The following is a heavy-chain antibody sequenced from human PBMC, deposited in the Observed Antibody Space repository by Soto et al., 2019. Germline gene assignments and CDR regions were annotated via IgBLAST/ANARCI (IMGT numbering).Heavy chain of an antibody. CDR2: LYNSGDT. V-gene: IGHV4-61*01. CDR3: ATLHPPGWVDP. Sequence: QVRLQESGPGLVKPSETLSLTCSVSGDSVTRRSSYWIWLRQAPGKGLDWIGYLYNSGDTNNKPSLRGRASISGDTSKNQFSLNLTSVTTADTAIYYCATLHPPGWVDPWGQGTLVTVSS. J-gene: IGHJ5*02. CDR1: GDSVTRRSSY.